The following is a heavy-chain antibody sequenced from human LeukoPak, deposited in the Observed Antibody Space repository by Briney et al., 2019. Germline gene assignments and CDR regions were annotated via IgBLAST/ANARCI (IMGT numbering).Heavy chain of an antibody. CDR3: AKDSGVTTVEY. Sequence: GGSLRLSCAASGFTFSSYAMSWVRQAPGKGLEGVSDISGSGGSTHYADSVKGRFTISRDNSKNTLYLQMSSLRADDTAVYYCAKDSGVTTVEYWGQGTLVTVSS. CDR1: GFTFSSYA. D-gene: IGHD4-11*01. V-gene: IGHV3-23*01. J-gene: IGHJ4*02. CDR2: ISGSGGST.